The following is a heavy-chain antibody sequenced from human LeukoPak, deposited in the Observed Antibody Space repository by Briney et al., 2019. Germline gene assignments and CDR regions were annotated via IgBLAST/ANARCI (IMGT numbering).Heavy chain of an antibody. D-gene: IGHD3-22*01. J-gene: IGHJ4*02. Sequence: SETLSLTCTVSGDSISSSSYFWGWLRQPPGKGLEWIGSIYYSGITYYNPSLKSRVTISVDTSKNHFSLKLNSVTAADTAIYYCARVTGYMIEDYFDYWGQGTLVTVSS. V-gene: IGHV4-39*07. CDR2: IYYSGIT. CDR3: ARVTGYMIEDYFDY. CDR1: GDSISSSSYF.